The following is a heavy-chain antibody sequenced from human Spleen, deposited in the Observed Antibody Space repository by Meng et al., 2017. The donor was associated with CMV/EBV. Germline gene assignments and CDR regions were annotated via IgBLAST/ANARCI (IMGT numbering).Heavy chain of an antibody. V-gene: IGHV1-8*01. CDR2: MNLNSGYA. J-gene: IGHJ4*02. CDR3: ARVWGSIDY. D-gene: IGHD7-27*01. CDR1: GYTFTSYD. Sequence: ASVKVSCKASGYTFTSYDINWVRQAPGQGLEWMGWMNLNSGYAGSAQKFQGRVTMTRDTSISKAYMELSRLRSEDTAVYYCARVWGSIDYWGQGTLVTVSS.